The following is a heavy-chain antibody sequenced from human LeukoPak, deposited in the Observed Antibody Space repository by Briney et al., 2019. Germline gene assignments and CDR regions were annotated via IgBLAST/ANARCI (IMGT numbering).Heavy chain of an antibody. CDR1: GGSISSSSYY. CDR3: ARQRGLWYFDL. D-gene: IGHD3-16*01. J-gene: IGHJ2*01. V-gene: IGHV4-39*01. Sequence: PSETLSLTCTVSGGSISSSSYYWGWIRQPPGKGLGWIGSIYYSGSTYYNPSLKSRVTISVDTSKNQFSLKLSSVTAADTAVYYCARQRGLWYFDLWGRGTLVTVSS. CDR2: IYYSGST.